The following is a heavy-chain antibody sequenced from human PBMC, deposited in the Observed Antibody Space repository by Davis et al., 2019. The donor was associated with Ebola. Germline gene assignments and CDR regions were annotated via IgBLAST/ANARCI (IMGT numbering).Heavy chain of an antibody. D-gene: IGHD3-10*01. CDR3: AKRGGEYSYYGMDV. CDR1: TFSLADYA. J-gene: IGHJ6*02. Sequence: SLTPSCPPSTFSLADYAMHWVRQAPGNGLEWVSGISWNSGSIGYEDSVKGRFTISRDNSMTTLYLQMNSLRVEDTAVYFCAKRGGEYSYYGMDVWGQGTTVTVSS. CDR2: ISWNSGSI. V-gene: IGHV3-9*01.